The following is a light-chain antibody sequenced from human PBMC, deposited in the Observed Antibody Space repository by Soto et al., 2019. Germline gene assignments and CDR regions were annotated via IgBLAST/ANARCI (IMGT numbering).Light chain of an antibody. CDR3: QQYGSSPKT. CDR1: QSVSSSY. J-gene: IGKJ2*01. CDR2: GAS. V-gene: IGKV3-20*01. Sequence: EIVLTQSPGTLSLSPGERATLSCRASQSVSSSYLAWYQQKPGQTPRLLIYGASSRATGIPDTFSGSGSGTAFTLTISRLEPEGLAVYYCQQYGSSPKTFGKGTKLEIK.